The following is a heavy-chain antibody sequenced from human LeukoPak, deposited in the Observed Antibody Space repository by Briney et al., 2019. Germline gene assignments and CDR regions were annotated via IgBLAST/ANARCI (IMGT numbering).Heavy chain of an antibody. CDR1: GGSISSYY. CDR2: IYYGGST. CDR3: ARHVSVSAAAWWGNYFDY. Sequence: SETLSLTCTLSGGSISSYYWSCIRQPPGKGLEWIGYIYYGGSTNYNPSLKSRVTISVDTSKNQFSLKLSSVSAADTAVYYCARHVSVSAAAWWGNYFDYWGQGTLVTVSS. D-gene: IGHD6-13*01. V-gene: IGHV4-59*08. J-gene: IGHJ4*02.